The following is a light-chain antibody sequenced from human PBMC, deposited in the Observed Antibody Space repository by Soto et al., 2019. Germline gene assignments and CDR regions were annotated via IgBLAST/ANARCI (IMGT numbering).Light chain of an antibody. V-gene: IGKV1-5*03. CDR1: QIISSY. Sequence: DIQMTQSPSTLSASVGDSVTITCRASQIISSYLVWYQQKPGKAPKLLIYKASNLESGVPSRFSGSGSGTEFTLTISSLQPDDFATYYCQQYNNFSWTFGQGTKVEIK. CDR3: QQYNNFSWT. J-gene: IGKJ1*01. CDR2: KAS.